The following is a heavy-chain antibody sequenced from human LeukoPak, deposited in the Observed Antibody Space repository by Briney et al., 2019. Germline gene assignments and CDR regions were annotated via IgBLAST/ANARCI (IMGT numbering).Heavy chain of an antibody. D-gene: IGHD2-15*01. CDR3: AAEKRLYCSGGSCYPDAFDI. Sequence: EASVKVSCKASGFTFSSSAVQWVRQARGQRLESIGWIGVGSDNTNYAQQFQGRVTITRDMSTRTVYMELSSLRSDDTAVYYCAAEKRLYCSGGSCYPDAFDIWGQGTMVTVSS. CDR1: GFTFSSSA. V-gene: IGHV1-58*01. J-gene: IGHJ3*02. CDR2: IGVGSDNT.